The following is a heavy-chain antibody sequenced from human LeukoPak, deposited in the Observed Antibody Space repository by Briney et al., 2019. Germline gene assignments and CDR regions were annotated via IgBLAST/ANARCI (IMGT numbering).Heavy chain of an antibody. Sequence: GGSLRLSCAASGFILSSNWMYWVRHAPGKGLVWVSRINSDGSTTSYVDSVKGRFTISRDNAKSTLYLQMNSLRAEDTAVYYCARGGPIDYWGQGTLVTVSS. CDR1: GFILSSNW. CDR2: INSDGSTT. V-gene: IGHV3-74*01. J-gene: IGHJ4*02. CDR3: ARGGPIDY.